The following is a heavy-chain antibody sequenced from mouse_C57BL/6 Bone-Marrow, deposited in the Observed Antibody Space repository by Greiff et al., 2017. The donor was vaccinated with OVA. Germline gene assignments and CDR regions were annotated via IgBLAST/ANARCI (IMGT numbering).Heavy chain of an antibody. D-gene: IGHD1-1*01. CDR3: TPYYYGSSPYWYFDV. CDR2: IDPENGDT. V-gene: IGHV14-1*01. Sequence: EVQLQQSGAELVKPGASVKLSCTASGFNIKDYYMHWVKQRTEQGLEWIGRIDPENGDTEYASKFQGKATITADTSSNTAYLQLSSLTSEDTAVYYCTPYYYGSSPYWYFDVWGTGTTVTVSS. CDR1: GFNIKDYY. J-gene: IGHJ1*03.